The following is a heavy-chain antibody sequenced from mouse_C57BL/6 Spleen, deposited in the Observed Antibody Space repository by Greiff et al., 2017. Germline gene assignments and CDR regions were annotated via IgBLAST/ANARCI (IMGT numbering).Heavy chain of an antibody. D-gene: IGHD1-1*01. J-gene: IGHJ4*01. CDR3: ARPDYGSSPYAMDY. CDR1: GYTFTSYW. Sequence: QVQLQQPGTELVKPGASVKLSCKASGYTFTSYWMHWVKQRPGQGLEWIGNINPSNGGTNYNEKFKSKATLTGDTSSSTAYRQLSSLTSEDSAVYYCARPDYGSSPYAMDYWGQGTSVTASS. V-gene: IGHV1-53*01. CDR2: INPSNGGT.